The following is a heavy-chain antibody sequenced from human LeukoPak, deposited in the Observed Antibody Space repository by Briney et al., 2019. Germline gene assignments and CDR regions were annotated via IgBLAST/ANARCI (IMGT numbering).Heavy chain of an antibody. CDR3: ARSYYGGNPRSPFDI. V-gene: IGHV4-39*01. D-gene: IGHD4-23*01. Sequence: SIYYSGSTYYNPSLKSRVTISVDTSKNQFSLKLSSVTAADTAVCYCARSYYGGNPRSPFDIWGQGTMVTVSS. CDR2: IYYSGST. J-gene: IGHJ3*02.